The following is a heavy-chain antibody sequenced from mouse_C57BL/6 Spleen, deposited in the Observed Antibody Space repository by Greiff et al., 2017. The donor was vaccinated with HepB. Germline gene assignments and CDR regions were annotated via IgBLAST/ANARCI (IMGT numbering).Heavy chain of an antibody. D-gene: IGHD3-2*02. V-gene: IGHV5-12*01. J-gene: IGHJ4*01. Sequence: EVKLMESGGGLVQPGGSLKLSCAASGFTFSDYYMYWVRQTPEKRLEWVAYISNGGGSTYYPDTVKGRFTISRDNAKNTLYLQMSRLKSEDTAMYYCARTSSGYEAMDYWGQGTSVTVSS. CDR1: GFTFSDYY. CDR3: ARTSSGYEAMDY. CDR2: ISNGGGST.